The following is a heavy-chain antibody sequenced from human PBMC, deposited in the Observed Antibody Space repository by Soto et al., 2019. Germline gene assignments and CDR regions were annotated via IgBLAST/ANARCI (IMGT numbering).Heavy chain of an antibody. J-gene: IGHJ4*02. D-gene: IGHD1-26*01. Sequence: EVQLVESGGGLVQPGGSLGLSCVASEFSVSSNYMTWVRQAPGKGLEWVSVIYSDGRTFYADSVRGKFTISRDNSKSTVYLQMISLGVEDTAMYYCAGDRHATSWAPHYWGQGTLVTVSS. CDR1: EFSVSSNY. CDR3: AGDRHATSWAPHY. CDR2: IYSDGRT. V-gene: IGHV3-66*01.